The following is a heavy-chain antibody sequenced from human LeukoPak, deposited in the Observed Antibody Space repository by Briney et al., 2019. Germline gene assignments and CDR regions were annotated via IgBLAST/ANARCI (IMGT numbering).Heavy chain of an antibody. D-gene: IGHD2-15*01. J-gene: IGHJ4*02. Sequence: SVKVSCKASGGTFSSYAISWVRQAPGQGLEWMGGIIPIFGTANYAQKFQGRVTITADESTSTAYMELSSLRSEDTAVYYCATNTPVVAATPGLWGPDYWGQGTLVTVSS. CDR2: IIPIFGTA. V-gene: IGHV1-69*01. CDR1: GGTFSSYA. CDR3: ATNTPVVAATPGLWGPDY.